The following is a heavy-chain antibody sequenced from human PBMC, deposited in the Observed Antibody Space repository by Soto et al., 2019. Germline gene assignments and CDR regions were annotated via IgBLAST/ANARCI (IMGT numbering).Heavy chain of an antibody. CDR3: WRESEDLTTNFDY. CDR1: GFTFTRYS. Sequence: GSLRLSCAASGFTFTRYSMNWVRQAPGKGLEWVSSISSTTNYIYYGDSMKGRFTISRDNAKHSLYLEMNSLRAEDKAWYYCWRESEDLTTNFDYWGQGTLVTVSS. V-gene: IGHV3-21*06. CDR2: ISSTTNYI. J-gene: IGHJ4*02.